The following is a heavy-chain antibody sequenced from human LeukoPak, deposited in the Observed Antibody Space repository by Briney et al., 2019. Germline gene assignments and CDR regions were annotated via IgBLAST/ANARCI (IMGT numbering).Heavy chain of an antibody. CDR2: INHSGST. Sequence: SETLSLTCAVYGGSLSGYYWSWIRQPPGKGLEWIGEINHSGSTNYNPSLKSRVTISVDTSKNQSSLKLSSVTAADTAVYYCARGRKPNPRITMVRGVTYNWFDPWGQGTLVTVSS. D-gene: IGHD3-10*01. CDR1: GGSLSGYY. CDR3: ARGRKPNPRITMVRGVTYNWFDP. V-gene: IGHV4-34*01. J-gene: IGHJ5*02.